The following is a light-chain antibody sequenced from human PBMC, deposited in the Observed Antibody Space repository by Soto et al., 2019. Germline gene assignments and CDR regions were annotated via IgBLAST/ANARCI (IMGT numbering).Light chain of an antibody. CDR3: QQAASFTIT. CDR1: QSISSY. CDR2: EAS. V-gene: IGKV1-39*01. J-gene: IGKJ5*01. Sequence: GDIVTITCRASQSISSYLNWYQQKPGKAPKLVMYEASSLQSGVPSRFSGSGSGTEVALTISGLQPDDFATYYCQQAASFTITFGQGTRLEIK.